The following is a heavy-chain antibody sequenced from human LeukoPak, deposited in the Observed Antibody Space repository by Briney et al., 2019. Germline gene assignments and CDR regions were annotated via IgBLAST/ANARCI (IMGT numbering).Heavy chain of an antibody. Sequence: SETLSLTCGVSGGSFSGYYWSWIRQSPGKGLEWIGEINESGSTDYNPSLMSRVTISLDTSKNQFSLKLSSVTAADTAVYYCADGDYVVYFDLWGRGTLVTVSS. J-gene: IGHJ2*01. CDR2: INESGST. V-gene: IGHV4-34*01. CDR3: ADGDYVVYFDL. CDR1: GGSFSGYY. D-gene: IGHD4-17*01.